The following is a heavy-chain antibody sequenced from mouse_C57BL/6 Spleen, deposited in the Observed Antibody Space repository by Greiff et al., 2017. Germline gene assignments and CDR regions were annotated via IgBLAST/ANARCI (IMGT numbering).Heavy chain of an antibody. V-gene: IGHV7-3*01. Sequence: EVQLQESGGGLVQPGGSLSLSCAASGFTFTDYYMSWVRQPPGKALEWLGFIRNKANGYTTEYSASVKGRFTISRDNSQSILYLQMNALRAEDSATYYCARYYYGSSYAMDYWGQGTSVTVSS. D-gene: IGHD1-1*01. CDR1: GFTFTDYY. CDR2: IRNKANGYTT. J-gene: IGHJ4*01. CDR3: ARYYYGSSYAMDY.